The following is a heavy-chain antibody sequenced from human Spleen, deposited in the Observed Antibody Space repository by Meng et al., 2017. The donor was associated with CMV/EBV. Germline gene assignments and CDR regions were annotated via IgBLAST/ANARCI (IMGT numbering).Heavy chain of an antibody. CDR2: INPNSDGT. Sequence: ASVKVSCKASGYTFTGYYMHWVRQAPGQGLEWMGWINPNSDGTNYAQKFQGRVTMTRDTSISTAYMELSRLRSDDTAVYYCAGIVGAPLDAFDIWGQGTMVTVSS. CDR3: AGIVGAPLDAFDI. V-gene: IGHV1-2*02. J-gene: IGHJ3*02. CDR1: GYTFTGYY. D-gene: IGHD1-26*01.